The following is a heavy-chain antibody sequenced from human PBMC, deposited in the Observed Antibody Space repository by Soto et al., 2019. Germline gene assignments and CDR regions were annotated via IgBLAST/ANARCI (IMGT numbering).Heavy chain of an antibody. Sequence: QVQLVESGGGVVQPGRSLRLSCAASGFTFNTYGLHWVRQAPGRGLEWVAVMWYDGRIKYYADSVKGRFTISRDNSKNTLYLQMNSLRTEDTAVYYCARIDCTGGSCRPYAYYDMDVWGKGTTVTVSS. CDR2: MWYDGRIK. D-gene: IGHD2-15*01. V-gene: IGHV3-33*01. CDR1: GFTFNTYG. CDR3: ARIDCTGGSCRPYAYYDMDV. J-gene: IGHJ6*04.